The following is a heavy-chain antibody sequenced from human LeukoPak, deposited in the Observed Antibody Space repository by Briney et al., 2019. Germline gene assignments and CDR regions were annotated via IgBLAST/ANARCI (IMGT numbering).Heavy chain of an antibody. J-gene: IGHJ6*03. CDR2: IYYSGST. V-gene: IGHV4-59*01. Sequence: SETLSLTCTVSGGSINSYYWSWIRQSPGKGLEWIGYIYYSGSTNYKPSIKSRVTMSVDMSKNQFSLKLRSVTAADTAVYYCARTTEGGYTYDYFYYYYMDVWGKGTTVTISS. CDR1: GGSINSYY. D-gene: IGHD5-18*01. CDR3: ARTTEGGYTYDYFYYYYMDV.